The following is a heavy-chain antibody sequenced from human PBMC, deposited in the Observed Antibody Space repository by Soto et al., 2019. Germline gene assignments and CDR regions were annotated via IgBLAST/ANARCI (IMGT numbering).Heavy chain of an antibody. V-gene: IGHV3-30-3*01. D-gene: IGHD3-10*01. Sequence: QVQLVESGGGVVQPGRSLRLSCAASGFTFSSYAMHWVRQAPGKGLEWVAVISYDGSNKYYADSVKGRFTISRDNSKNTLYLQMNSLRAEDTAVYYCARDHMLLWFGELYEYYYVMDVWGQGTTVTVSS. J-gene: IGHJ6*02. CDR2: ISYDGSNK. CDR3: ARDHMLLWFGELYEYYYVMDV. CDR1: GFTFSSYA.